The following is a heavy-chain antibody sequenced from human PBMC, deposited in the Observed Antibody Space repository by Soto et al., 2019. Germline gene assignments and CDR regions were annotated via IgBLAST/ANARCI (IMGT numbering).Heavy chain of an antibody. CDR1: GFRFDDYG. CDR2: ISRDSRSI. Sequence: PGGSLRLSCEVSGFRFDDYGMHWVRQSPGKGLEWIAGISRDSRSISYGASMKGRFTISVDTSKNQFSLKLTSLTAADTAVYYCARVPREVEPTVWFDPWGQGTQVTVSS. CDR3: ARVPREVEPTVWFDP. D-gene: IGHD1-26*01. J-gene: IGHJ5*02. V-gene: IGHV3-9*01.